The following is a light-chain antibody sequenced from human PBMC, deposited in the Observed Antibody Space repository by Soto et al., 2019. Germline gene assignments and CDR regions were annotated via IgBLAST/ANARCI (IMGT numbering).Light chain of an antibody. Sequence: DIQMTQSPSTLSASVGERVTITCRATQTISHWLAWYKQKPGRAPKLLIYQASHRATGIPVRLSGSGSDSEFTLTISSLEPEDFAVYYCQQRSYPITFGQGTRLEIK. CDR3: QQRSYPIT. CDR2: QAS. J-gene: IGKJ5*01. V-gene: IGKV1-5*03. CDR1: QTISHW.